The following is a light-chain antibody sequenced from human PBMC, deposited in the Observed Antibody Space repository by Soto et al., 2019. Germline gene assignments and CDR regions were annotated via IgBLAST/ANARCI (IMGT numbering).Light chain of an antibody. Sequence: VLSQSPGRLSLSPGERATLSCRASQSVPSTHFAWYQQKSGQPPRLLISGTSNRATGIPDRFSGSGSGRDFTLTISRLEPEDFAVYFCQQFGNSPWTFGQGTKVDIK. V-gene: IGKV3-20*01. J-gene: IGKJ1*01. CDR2: GTS. CDR1: QSVPSTH. CDR3: QQFGNSPWT.